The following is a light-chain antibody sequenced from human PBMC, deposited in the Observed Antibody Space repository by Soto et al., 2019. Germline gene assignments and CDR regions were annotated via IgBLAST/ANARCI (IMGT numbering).Light chain of an antibody. J-gene: IGKJ2*01. V-gene: IGKV3-20*01. Sequence: EIVLTQSPGTLSLSPGERATLYCRASQSISDFIAWHQQKPGQAPRLLIYGASNRATGIPDRVSGSGAGTEFNLTSRRLEPEDFAVYYCQQYDNSPLIYTFGQGTKLEIK. CDR2: GAS. CDR3: QQYDNSPLIYT. CDR1: QSISDF.